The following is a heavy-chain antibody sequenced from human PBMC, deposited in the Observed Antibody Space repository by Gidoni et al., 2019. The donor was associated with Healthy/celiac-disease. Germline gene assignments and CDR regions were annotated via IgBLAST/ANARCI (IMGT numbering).Heavy chain of an antibody. V-gene: IGHV3-30*18. CDR3: AKDLGRSGYSYGPRGMDV. J-gene: IGHJ6*02. CDR1: GFTFSSYG. Sequence: QVQLVESGGGVVQPGRSLRLSCAASGFTFSSYGMHWVRQAPGKGLEWVAVISYDGSNKYYADSVKGRFTISRDNSKNTLYLQMNSLRAEDTAVYYCAKDLGRSGYSYGPRGMDVWGQGTTVTVSS. D-gene: IGHD5-18*01. CDR2: ISYDGSNK.